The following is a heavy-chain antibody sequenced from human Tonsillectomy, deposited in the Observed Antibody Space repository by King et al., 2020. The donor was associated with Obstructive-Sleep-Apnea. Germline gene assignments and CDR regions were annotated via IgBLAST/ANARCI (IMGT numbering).Heavy chain of an antibody. V-gene: IGHV3-21*01. Sequence: VQLVESGGGLVKPGGPLRLSCAASGFTFSSDSKNCVLPAPGKGLWWVSSISISRSYIYYADSVKGRFTISRDKAKNSLYLQMNSLRAEDTAVYYCAGDLASMVRGVTLDYWGQGTLVTVSS. J-gene: IGHJ4*02. CDR3: AGDLASMVRGVTLDY. D-gene: IGHD3-10*01. CDR2: ISISRSYI. CDR1: GFTFSSDS.